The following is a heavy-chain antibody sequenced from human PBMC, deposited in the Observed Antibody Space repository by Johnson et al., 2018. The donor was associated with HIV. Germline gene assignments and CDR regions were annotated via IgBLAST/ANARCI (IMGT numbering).Heavy chain of an antibody. D-gene: IGHD2-8*02. Sequence: QVQPVESGGGVVQPGRSLRLSCAASGFTFSSYAMHWVRQAPGKGLEWVAVISYDGSNKYYADSVKGRFTISRDNAKNSVVLQMNNLRAEDTAIYYCARGGYCTGGVCLGDAFDIWGQGTMVTVSS. CDR1: GFTFSSYA. V-gene: IGHV3-30-3*01. J-gene: IGHJ3*02. CDR3: ARGGYCTGGVCLGDAFDI. CDR2: ISYDGSNK.